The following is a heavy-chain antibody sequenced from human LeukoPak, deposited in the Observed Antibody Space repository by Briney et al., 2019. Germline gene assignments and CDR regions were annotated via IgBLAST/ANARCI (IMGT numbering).Heavy chain of an antibody. CDR1: GGTFSSYT. V-gene: IGHV1-69*02. CDR3: ATTPPVHRSGESTED. D-gene: IGHD3-10*01. Sequence: ASVKVSCKASGGTFSSYTISWVRQAPGQGLEWMGRIIPILGIADYAQKFQGRVTITADKSTSTAYMELSSLRSEDTAVYYCATTPPVHRSGESTEDWGQGTLVTVSS. CDR2: IIPILGIA. J-gene: IGHJ4*02.